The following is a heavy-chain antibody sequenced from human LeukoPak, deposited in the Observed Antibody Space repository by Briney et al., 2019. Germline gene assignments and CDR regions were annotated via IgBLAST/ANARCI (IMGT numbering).Heavy chain of an antibody. D-gene: IGHD6-13*01. CDR2: MNPNSGNT. CDR1: GYTFTSYD. J-gene: IGHJ3*02. V-gene: IGHV1-8*03. CDR3: ASGTPRIAAAGMNDAFDI. Sequence: ASVKVSCKASGYTFTSYDINWVRQAPGQGLEWMGWMNPNSGNTGYVQKLKGRVTITRNTSISTAYMELSSLRSEDTAVYYCASGTPRIAAAGMNDAFDIWGQGTMVTVSS.